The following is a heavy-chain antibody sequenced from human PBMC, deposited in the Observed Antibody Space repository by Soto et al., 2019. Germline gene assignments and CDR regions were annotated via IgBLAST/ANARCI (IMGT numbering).Heavy chain of an antibody. V-gene: IGHV4-31*01. CDR3: ASLRGSGTNYFFDY. Sequence: QVQLQESGPGLVKPSQTLSLTCTVSGGSISNGDYYWSWIRQHPGKGLEWIGYIFYNGNAYYTPSLKSQITISVDTSENQFSLKLTSVTAADTVVYYCASLRGSGTNYFFDYWGQGTLVTVSS. J-gene: IGHJ4*02. CDR2: IFYNGNA. CDR1: GGSISNGDYY. D-gene: IGHD3-10*01.